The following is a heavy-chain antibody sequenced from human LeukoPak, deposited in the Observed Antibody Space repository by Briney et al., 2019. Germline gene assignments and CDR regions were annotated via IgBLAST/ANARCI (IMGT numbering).Heavy chain of an antibody. CDR1: GFTFSSYG. V-gene: IGHV3-33*01. CDR3: AREGMVATFDY. Sequence: PGGSLRLSCAACGFTFSSYGMHWVRQAPGKGLEWVAVIWYDGSNKYYGDSVKGRFTISRDNSKNTLYLQMNSLRAEDTAIYYCAREGMVATFDYWGQGTLVTVSS. D-gene: IGHD5-12*01. CDR2: IWYDGSNK. J-gene: IGHJ4*02.